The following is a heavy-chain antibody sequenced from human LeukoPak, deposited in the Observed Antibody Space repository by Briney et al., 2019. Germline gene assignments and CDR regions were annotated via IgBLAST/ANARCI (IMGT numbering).Heavy chain of an antibody. D-gene: IGHD3-16*01. J-gene: IGHJ6*02. CDR1: GYRFSSYG. CDR3: AREGLEYYGMDV. CDR2: ISGNKGNT. V-gene: IGHV1-18*01. Sequence: GASVKASCKASGYRFSSYGITWVRQAPGQGLEWMGWISGNKGNTNYAQKFQGRVTMTIDTSTTTAYMEVRSLRSDDTAVYYCAREGLEYYGMDVWGQGTTVTVSS.